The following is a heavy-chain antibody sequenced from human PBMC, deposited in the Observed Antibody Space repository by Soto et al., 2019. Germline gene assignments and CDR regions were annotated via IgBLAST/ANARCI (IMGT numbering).Heavy chain of an antibody. V-gene: IGHV3-74*01. CDR3: ARDVHLQSFDY. CDR2: INNDGSRT. J-gene: IGHJ4*02. Sequence: EAHLEESGGGLVQPGGSLRLSCVGSGFTFSSYWMHWVRQDPGKGLVWVSCINNDGSRTRYADSVKGRFTISRDNAKNTLYLQMNSLRAEDTAVYYCARDVHLQSFDYWGQGTLVTVSS. CDR1: GFTFSSYW.